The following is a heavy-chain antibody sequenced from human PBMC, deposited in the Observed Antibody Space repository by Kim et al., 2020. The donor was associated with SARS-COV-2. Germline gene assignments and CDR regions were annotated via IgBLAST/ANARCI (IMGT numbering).Heavy chain of an antibody. CDR3: ARVKWELLTTPIYWYFDL. J-gene: IGHJ2*01. CDR1: GYTFTSYG. V-gene: IGHV1-18*01. CDR2: ISAYNGNT. Sequence: ASVKVSCKASGYTFTSYGISWVRQAPGQGLEWMGWISAYNGNTNYAQKLQGRVTMTTDTSTSTAYMELRSLRSDDTAVYYCARVKWELLTTPIYWYFDLWGRGTLVTVSS. D-gene: IGHD1-26*01.